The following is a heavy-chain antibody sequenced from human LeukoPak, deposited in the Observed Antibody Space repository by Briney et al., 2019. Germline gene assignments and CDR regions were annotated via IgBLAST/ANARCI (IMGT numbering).Heavy chain of an antibody. CDR1: GYTFTSYG. CDR2: ISAYNGNT. CDR3: ARESNTVTTRYFDY. J-gene: IGHJ4*02. V-gene: IGHV1-18*01. D-gene: IGHD4-17*01. Sequence: ASVKVSCKASGYTFTSYGISWVRQAPGQGLEWMGWISAYNGNTNYAQKLQGRVTMTTDTSTSTAYMELRSLRSDVTAVYYCARESNTVTTRYFDYWCQGTLVTVFS.